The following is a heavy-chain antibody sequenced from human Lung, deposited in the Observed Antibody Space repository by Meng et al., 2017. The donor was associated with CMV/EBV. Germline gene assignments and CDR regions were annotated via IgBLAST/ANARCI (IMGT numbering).Heavy chain of an antibody. Sequence: SCAASGFTFSDYYMSWIRQAPGKGLEWVSYISSSENTIYYADSVRGRFAISRDNAKNSLYLQMNSLRAEDTAVYYCARGALAAAAAFGSIKRRGTYYFDYWXPGTLVTVSS. CDR1: GFTFSDYY. D-gene: IGHD6-13*01. CDR2: ISSSENTI. V-gene: IGHV3-11*01. CDR3: ARGALAAAAAFGSIKRRGTYYFDY. J-gene: IGHJ4*02.